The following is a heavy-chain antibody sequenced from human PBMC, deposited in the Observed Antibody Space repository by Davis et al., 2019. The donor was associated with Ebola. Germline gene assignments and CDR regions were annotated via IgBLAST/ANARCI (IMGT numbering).Heavy chain of an antibody. CDR1: GFTFSSYW. Sequence: GESLKISCAASGFTFSSYWMSWVRQAPGKGLEWVANIKQDGSEKYYVDSVKGRFTISRDNAKNSLYLQMNSLRAEDTAVYYCARDRGYSYGSTYYYYGMDVWGQGTTVTVSS. J-gene: IGHJ6*02. CDR2: IKQDGSEK. D-gene: IGHD5-18*01. CDR3: ARDRGYSYGSTYYYYGMDV. V-gene: IGHV3-7*03.